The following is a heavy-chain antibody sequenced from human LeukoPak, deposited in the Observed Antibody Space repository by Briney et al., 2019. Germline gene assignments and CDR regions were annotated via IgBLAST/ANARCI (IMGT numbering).Heavy chain of an antibody. CDR2: ISAYNGNT. V-gene: IGHV1-18*01. Sequence: ASVKVSCKASGYTFTSYGISWVRQAPGQGLEWMGWISAYNGNTNYAQKLQGRVTITTDTSTSTAYMELRSLRSDDTAVYYCARVYPGQQLVLFRGYYFDYWGQGTLVTVSS. J-gene: IGHJ4*02. CDR3: ARVYPGQQLVLFRGYYFDY. CDR1: GYTFTSYG. D-gene: IGHD6-13*01.